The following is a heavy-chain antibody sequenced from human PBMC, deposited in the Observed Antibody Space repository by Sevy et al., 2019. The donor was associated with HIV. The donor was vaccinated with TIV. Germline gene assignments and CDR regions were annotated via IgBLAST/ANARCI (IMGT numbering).Heavy chain of an antibody. CDR1: GGTFSSYA. J-gene: IGHJ6*02. V-gene: IGHV1-69*04. Sequence: ASVKVSCKASGGTFSSYAISWVRQAPGQGLEWMGRIIPILGRANYAQKFQGRVTITADKSTSTAYMELSSLRSEDTAVYYCASVAPSKYYYYYGMDVWGQGTTVTVSS. CDR2: IIPILGRA. CDR3: ASVAPSKYYYYYGMDV.